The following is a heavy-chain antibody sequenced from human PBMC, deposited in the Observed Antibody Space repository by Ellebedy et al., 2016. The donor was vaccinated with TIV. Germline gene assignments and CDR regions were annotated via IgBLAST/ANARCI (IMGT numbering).Heavy chain of an antibody. D-gene: IGHD6-13*01. CDR1: GFTFSSYA. J-gene: IGHJ4*02. Sequence: GESLKISXAASGFTFSSYAMSWVRQAPGKGLEWVAVISYDGSNKYYADSVKGRFTISRDNSKNTLYLQMNSLRAEDTAVYYCAKLEYSSSWYPDYWGQGTLVTVSS. CDR3: AKLEYSSSWYPDY. CDR2: ISYDGSNK. V-gene: IGHV3-30-3*02.